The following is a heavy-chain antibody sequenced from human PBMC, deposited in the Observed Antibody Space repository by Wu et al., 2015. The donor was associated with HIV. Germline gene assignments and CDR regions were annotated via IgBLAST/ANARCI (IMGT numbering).Heavy chain of an antibody. D-gene: IGHD6-19*01. V-gene: IGHV1-69*12. CDR2: IIPIYRTA. Sequence: QVHLVQSGAEVKKPRSSVKVSCKASGDTFSTSTFTWVRQTPGQGLQWMGGIIPIYRTANYVRKFQDRVTITADESTNTAYLELTNLRSDDTAVYFCAKIHSSGWFYFDSWGQGTLVAVSS. CDR3: AKIHSSGWFYFDS. J-gene: IGHJ4*02. CDR1: GDTFSTST.